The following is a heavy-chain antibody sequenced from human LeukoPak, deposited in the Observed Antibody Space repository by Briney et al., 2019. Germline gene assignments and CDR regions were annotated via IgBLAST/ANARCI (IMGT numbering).Heavy chain of an antibody. V-gene: IGHV3-23*01. D-gene: IGHD5-24*01. J-gene: IGHJ3*02. CDR3: AKKRDAFDI. CDR1: GFTFSSYA. CDR2: LTDSGGTT. Sequence: GGSLRLSCVASGFTFSSYAMGRVRQAPGKRPEWVSSLTDSGGTTYYVDSVKGRFTISRDNSKNTLYLHMNSLRAEDTAMYYCAKKRDAFDIWGQGTVVAVSS.